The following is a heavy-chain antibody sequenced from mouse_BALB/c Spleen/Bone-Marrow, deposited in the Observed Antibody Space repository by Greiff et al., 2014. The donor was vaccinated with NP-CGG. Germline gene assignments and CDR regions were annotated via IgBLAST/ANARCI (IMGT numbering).Heavy chain of an antibody. D-gene: IGHD2-2*01. CDR1: GFSLNSYG. CDR3: ARHERGYPYAMDY. V-gene: IGHV2-6-2*01. J-gene: IGHJ4*01. CDR2: IRSDGST. Sequence: VQLQESGPDLVAPSQSLSITCTVSGFSLNSYGVHWVRQPPGKGLEWLGVIRSDGSTTYNSALKSRLSISKDNSKSQLFLKMNSLQTDDTAMYYCARHERGYPYAMDYWGQGTSVTVSS.